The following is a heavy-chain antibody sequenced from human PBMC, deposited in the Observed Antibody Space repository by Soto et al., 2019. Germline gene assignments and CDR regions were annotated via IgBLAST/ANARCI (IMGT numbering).Heavy chain of an antibody. CDR2: INFKSRQT. D-gene: IGHD2-8*01. J-gene: IGHJ5*02. V-gene: IGHV3-21*01. Sequence: PGGSLRLSCAASGFIFTSYSMHWVRQAPGKGLEWVSSINFKSRQTYYADSVKGRFTISRDNARNSLYLQMNSLRVEDTAIYYCARGDVNGVCCPYDPWGQGTLVTVPQ. CDR1: GFIFTSYS. CDR3: ARGDVNGVCCPYDP.